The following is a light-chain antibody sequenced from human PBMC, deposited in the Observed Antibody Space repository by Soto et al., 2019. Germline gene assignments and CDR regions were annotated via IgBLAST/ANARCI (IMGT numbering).Light chain of an antibody. CDR2: DAS. Sequence: DIQMTQSPSTLSASVGDRVTITCRASQSISSWLAWYQQKPGKAPKLLIYDASSLESGVPSRFSGSGSGTEFTLTISSLQPDDFATYYCQQYNSYSPRTFGQGTKV. J-gene: IGKJ1*01. V-gene: IGKV1-5*01. CDR1: QSISSW. CDR3: QQYNSYSPRT.